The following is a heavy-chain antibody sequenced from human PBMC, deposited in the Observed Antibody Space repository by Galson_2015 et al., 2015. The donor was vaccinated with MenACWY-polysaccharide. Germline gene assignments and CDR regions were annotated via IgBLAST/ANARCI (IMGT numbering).Heavy chain of an antibody. J-gene: IGHJ4*02. CDR2: IHHRTGT. Sequence: LTLTCAVYGGSFSGHYWSWIRQSPGRGLEWLGEIHHRTGTGYNASLKGRVTISEDTSKTQFSLHLKSVTAADTAVYFCARGREKKQLPFDYWGPGILVTVSS. V-gene: IGHV4-34*01. CDR3: ARGREKKQLPFDY. CDR1: GGSFSGHY. D-gene: IGHD6-19*01.